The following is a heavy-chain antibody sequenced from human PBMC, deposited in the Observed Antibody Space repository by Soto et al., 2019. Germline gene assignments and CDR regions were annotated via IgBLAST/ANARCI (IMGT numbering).Heavy chain of an antibody. CDR1: GLTFSRYA. Sequence: EEQLLESGGGLVQPGGSLRLSCAASGLTFSRYAMSWVRQAPGKGLEWVSIINPSGDITYYGDSVKGRFTISRDNSKXXXXXXXXXXXXXXXXXXXXXXXXXXXXXTTYYFDYRGQGTLVTVSS. V-gene: IGHV3-23*01. CDR3: XXXXXXXXXTTYYFDY. D-gene: IGHD4-17*01. CDR2: INPSGDIT. J-gene: IGHJ4*02.